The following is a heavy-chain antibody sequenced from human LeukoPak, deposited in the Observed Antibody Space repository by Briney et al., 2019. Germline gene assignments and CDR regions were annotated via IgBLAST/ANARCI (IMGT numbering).Heavy chain of an antibody. Sequence: ASVKVSCKASGYTFTGYYMHWVRQAPGQGLEWMGWINPNSGGTNYAQKFQGRVTMTRDTSISTAYMELSRLRSDDTAVYYCARDGYSQLVFRYYYMDVWGKGTTVTVSS. D-gene: IGHD6-13*01. CDR2: INPNSGGT. CDR1: GYTFTGYY. J-gene: IGHJ6*03. V-gene: IGHV1-2*02. CDR3: ARDGYSQLVFRYYYMDV.